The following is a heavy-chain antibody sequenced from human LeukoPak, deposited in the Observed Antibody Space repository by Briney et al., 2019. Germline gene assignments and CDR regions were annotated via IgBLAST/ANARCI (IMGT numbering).Heavy chain of an antibody. D-gene: IGHD3-22*01. Sequence: GGSLRLSCAASGFTFSSYWMSWVRQAPGKGLEWVANIKQDGSEKYYADSVKGRFTISRDNAKNSLYLQMNSLRAEDTAVYYCARDGLPEAYYYNSSGAELDYWGQGTLVTVSS. CDR2: IKQDGSEK. J-gene: IGHJ4*02. V-gene: IGHV3-7*01. CDR3: ARDGLPEAYYYNSSGAELDY. CDR1: GFTFSSYW.